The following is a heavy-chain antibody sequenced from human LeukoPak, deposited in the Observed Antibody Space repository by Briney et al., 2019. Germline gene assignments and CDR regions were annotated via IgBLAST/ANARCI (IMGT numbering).Heavy chain of an antibody. V-gene: IGHV3-30*18. CDR3: AKVMVPLWSDLDY. Sequence: AGSLRLSCAASGFTFSSYGMHWVRQAPGKGLEWVAVISYDGSNKYYADSVKGRFTISRDNSKNTLYLQMNSLRTEDTAVYYCAKVMVPLWSDLDYWGQGTLVTVSS. CDR1: GFTFSSYG. D-gene: IGHD4/OR15-4a*01. J-gene: IGHJ4*02. CDR2: ISYDGSNK.